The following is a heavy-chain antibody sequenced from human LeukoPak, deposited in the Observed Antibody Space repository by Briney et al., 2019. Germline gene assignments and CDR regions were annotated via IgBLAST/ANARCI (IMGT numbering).Heavy chain of an antibody. CDR1: GFTFSSYA. CDR3: ARDSYQLPYRFDP. Sequence: GGSLRLSCAASGFTFSSYAMHWVRQAPGKGLEYVSAISSNGGSTYYANSVKGRFTISRDNSKNTLYLQMGSLRAEDMAVYYCARDSYQLPYRFDPWGQGTLVTVSS. CDR2: ISSNGGST. V-gene: IGHV3-64*01. J-gene: IGHJ5*02. D-gene: IGHD2-2*01.